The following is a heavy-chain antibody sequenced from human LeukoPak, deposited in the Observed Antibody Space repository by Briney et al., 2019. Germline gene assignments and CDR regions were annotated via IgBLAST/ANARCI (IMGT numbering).Heavy chain of an antibody. V-gene: IGHV1-2*02. CDR2: INPNSGGT. CDR3: ARGGSSSSARSLLIDP. D-gene: IGHD6-6*01. CDR1: GYTFTGYY. J-gene: IGHJ5*02. Sequence: ASVKVSCKASGYTFTGYYMHWVRQAPGQGLEWMGWINPNSGGTNYAQKFQGRVTMTRDTSISTAYMELSRLRSDDTAVYYCARGGSSSSARSLLIDPWGQGTLVTVYS.